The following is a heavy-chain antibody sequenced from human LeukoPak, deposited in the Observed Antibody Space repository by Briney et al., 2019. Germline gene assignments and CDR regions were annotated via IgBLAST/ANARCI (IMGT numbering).Heavy chain of an antibody. V-gene: IGHV7-4-1*02. D-gene: IGHD2-2*01. Sequence: ASVKVSCKASGYTFTSYAMNWVRQAPGQGLKWMGWINTNTGDPTYAQGFTGRFVFSLDTSVSTAFLQISSLKAEDTAVYYCARSYQPLPRGGDYWGQGTLVTVSS. J-gene: IGHJ4*02. CDR3: ARSYQPLPRGGDY. CDR2: INTNTGDP. CDR1: GYTFTSYA.